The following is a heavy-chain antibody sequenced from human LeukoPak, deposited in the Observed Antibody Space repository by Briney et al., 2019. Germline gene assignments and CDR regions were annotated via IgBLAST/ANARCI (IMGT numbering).Heavy chain of an antibody. J-gene: IGHJ4*02. CDR1: GFTFSSYW. D-gene: IGHD1-26*01. V-gene: IGHV3-74*01. CDR3: GGVGELGY. Sequence: GGSLRLSCAASGFTFSSYWMHWVRQAPGKGLVWVSDINTDGGSARYADSVKGRFTISRDNAKNTLYLQMNSLRAEDTAVYYCGGVGELGYWGQGTLVTVSS. CDR2: INTDGGSA.